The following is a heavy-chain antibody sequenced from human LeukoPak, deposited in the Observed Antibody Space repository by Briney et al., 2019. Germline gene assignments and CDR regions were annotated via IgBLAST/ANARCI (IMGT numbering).Heavy chain of an antibody. CDR1: GFTFSSYA. Sequence: GGSLRLSCAASGFTFSSYAMHWVRQAPGKGLEWVALISYDGSTKYSTDSVKGRFTISRDNSKNTLYLQMNSLRPEDTADCAGHFGAWHYFDYWGQGTLVTVSS. J-gene: IGHJ4*02. V-gene: IGHV3-30*04. D-gene: IGHD3-3*01. CDR2: ISYDGSTK. CDR3: HFGAWHYFDY.